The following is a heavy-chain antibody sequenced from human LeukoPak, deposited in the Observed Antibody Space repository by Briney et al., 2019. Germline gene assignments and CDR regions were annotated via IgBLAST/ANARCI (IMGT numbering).Heavy chain of an antibody. Sequence: SQTLSLTCAVSGGSISSGGYSWSWIRQPPGKGLEWIGYIYHSGSTYYNPSLKSRVTISVDTSKNQFSLKLSSVTAADTAVYYCARLMAYYDYVWGSEAFDIWGQGTMVTVSS. J-gene: IGHJ3*02. CDR1: GGSISSGGYS. D-gene: IGHD3-16*01. CDR3: ARLMAYYDYVWGSEAFDI. V-gene: IGHV4-30-2*01. CDR2: IYHSGST.